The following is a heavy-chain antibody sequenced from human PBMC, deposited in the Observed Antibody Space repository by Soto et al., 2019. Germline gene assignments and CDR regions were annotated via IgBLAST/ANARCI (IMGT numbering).Heavy chain of an antibody. Sequence: GGSLRLSCAASGFTFSSYCMHWVRQAPGKGLVWVSRINSDGSSTSYADSVKGRFTISRDNAKNTLYLQMNSLRAEDTAVYYCARGVPYTHIDCWGQGTLVTVSS. CDR1: GFTFSSYC. D-gene: IGHD3-10*01. CDR3: ARGVPYTHIDC. V-gene: IGHV3-74*01. J-gene: IGHJ4*02. CDR2: INSDGSST.